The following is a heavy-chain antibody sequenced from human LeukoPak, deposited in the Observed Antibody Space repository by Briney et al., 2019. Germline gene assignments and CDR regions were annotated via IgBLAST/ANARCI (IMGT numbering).Heavy chain of an antibody. CDR2: FDPEDGET. V-gene: IGHV1-24*01. CDR1: GCTLTELS. CDR3: ATEIAVAGGIDY. Sequence: ASVKVSCKVSGCTLTELSMHWVRQAPGKGLEWMGGFDPEDGETIYAQKFQGRVTMTEDTSTDTAYMELSSLRSEDTAVYYCATEIAVAGGIDYWGQGTLATVSS. D-gene: IGHD6-19*01. J-gene: IGHJ4*02.